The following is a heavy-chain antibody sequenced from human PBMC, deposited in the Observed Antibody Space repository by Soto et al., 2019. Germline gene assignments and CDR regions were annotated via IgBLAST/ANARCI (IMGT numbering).Heavy chain of an antibody. V-gene: IGHV3-23*01. D-gene: IGHD1-20*01. Sequence: EVQLLESGGGLVQPGGSLRLSCAASGFTFSNYAMTWVRQAPGRGLEWVSVITGGGDTTYYADSVKGRFTISRDNSKNTLSLQMTSLRAEDTALYYCAKRDRSNWSYFDYWGQGTLVTVSS. J-gene: IGHJ4*02. CDR2: ITGGGDTT. CDR1: GFTFSNYA. CDR3: AKRDRSNWSYFDY.